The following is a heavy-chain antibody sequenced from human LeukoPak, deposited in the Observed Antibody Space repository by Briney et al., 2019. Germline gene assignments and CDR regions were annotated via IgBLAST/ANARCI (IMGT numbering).Heavy chain of an antibody. CDR3: ARAGSGWYDLYYFDY. CDR2: IYTSGST. V-gene: IGHV4-4*07. Sequence: SGTLSLTCTVSGGSISSYYWSWIRQPAGKGLEWIGRIYTSGSTNYNPSLKSRVTMSVDMSKNQFSLKLTSVTAADTAVYYCARAGSGWYDLYYFDYWGQGTLVTVSS. J-gene: IGHJ4*02. CDR1: GGSISSYY. D-gene: IGHD6-19*01.